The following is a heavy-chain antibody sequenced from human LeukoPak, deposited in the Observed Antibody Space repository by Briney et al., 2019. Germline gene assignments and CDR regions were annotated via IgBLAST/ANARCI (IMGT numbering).Heavy chain of an antibody. CDR2: ISHDGSNK. V-gene: IGHV3-30-3*01. D-gene: IGHD6-13*01. CDR3: ARETAGGNYYFDY. J-gene: IGHJ4*02. CDR1: GFTFSNYA. Sequence: GGSLRLSCAASGFTFSNYAMHWVRQAPGKGLEWVAVISHDGSNKYHADSVEGRFTISRDNSKNTLYLQMNSLRPEDTAVYYCARETAGGNYYFDYWGQGTLVTVSS.